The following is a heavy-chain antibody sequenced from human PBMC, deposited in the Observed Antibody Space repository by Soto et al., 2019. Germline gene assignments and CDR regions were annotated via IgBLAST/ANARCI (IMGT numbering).Heavy chain of an antibody. CDR3: AKDSALWFGELSQENYYYGMDV. CDR2: ISGSGGST. J-gene: IGHJ6*02. V-gene: IGHV3-23*01. Sequence: EVQLLESGGGLVQPGGSLRLSCAASGFTFSSYAMSWVRQAPGKGLEWVSAISGSGGSTYYADSVKGRFTISRDNSKNTLYLQMNSLRAEDTAVYYCAKDSALWFGELSQENYYYGMDVWGQGTTVTVSS. D-gene: IGHD3-10*01. CDR1: GFTFSSYA.